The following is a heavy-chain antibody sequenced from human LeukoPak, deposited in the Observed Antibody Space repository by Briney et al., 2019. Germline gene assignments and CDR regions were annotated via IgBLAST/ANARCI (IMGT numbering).Heavy chain of an antibody. CDR1: GFTFSSYS. D-gene: IGHD6-13*01. CDR2: ISSSSSYI. CDR3: AREIAAAGTRWFDP. Sequence: PGGTLRLSCAASGFTFSSYSMNWVRQAPGKGLEWVSSISSSSSYIYYADSVKGRFTNSRDNAKNSLYLQMNSLRAEDTAVYYCAREIAAAGTRWFDPWGQGTLVTVSS. J-gene: IGHJ5*02. V-gene: IGHV3-21*03.